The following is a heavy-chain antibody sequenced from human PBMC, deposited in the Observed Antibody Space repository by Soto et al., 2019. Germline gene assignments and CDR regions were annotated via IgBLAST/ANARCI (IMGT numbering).Heavy chain of an antibody. V-gene: IGHV4-4*02. CDR1: GASISGTNW. D-gene: IGHD6-13*01. CDR2: IFHSGKT. J-gene: IGHJ3*02. CDR3: VRVRLSTWYETSPVALGN. Sequence: QVQLQESGPRLVKPSGTLSLTFAVSGASISGTNWWSWVRQSPVKGLGWIGEIFHSGKTNYNPSLKRQVTKSVNDSKNHLSLTLRYVTGADTPLDYCVRVRLSTWYETSPVALGNWGQWTMDSV.